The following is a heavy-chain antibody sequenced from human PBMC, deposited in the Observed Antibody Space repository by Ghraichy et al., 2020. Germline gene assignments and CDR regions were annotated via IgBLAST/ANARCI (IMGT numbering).Heavy chain of an antibody. J-gene: IGHJ3*02. V-gene: IGHV1-18*01. CDR1: GYTFTSYG. Sequence: ASVKVSCKASGYTFTSYGISWVRQAPGQGLEWMGWISAYNGDTNYAQKLQGRVTMTTDTSTSTAYMELRSLRSDDTAVYYCARDEYYDSSGLGGDAFDIWGQGTMVTVSS. CDR2: ISAYNGDT. CDR3: ARDEYYDSSGLGGDAFDI. D-gene: IGHD3-22*01.